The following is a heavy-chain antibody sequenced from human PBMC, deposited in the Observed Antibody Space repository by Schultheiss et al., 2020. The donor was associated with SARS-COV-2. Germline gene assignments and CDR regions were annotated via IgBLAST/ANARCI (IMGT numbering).Heavy chain of an antibody. CDR3: ARQGDSVAAAGNNWFDP. Sequence: SETLSLTCSVSGGSISSGGYYWSWIRQSPGKGLEWIGSMYYTDNTYYNPPLKSRVTISADTSKNQFSLKLSSVTAADTAVYYCARQGDSVAAAGNNWFDPWGQGTLVTVSS. J-gene: IGHJ5*02. D-gene: IGHD6-13*01. CDR1: GGSISSGGYY. V-gene: IGHV4-39*01. CDR2: MYYTDNT.